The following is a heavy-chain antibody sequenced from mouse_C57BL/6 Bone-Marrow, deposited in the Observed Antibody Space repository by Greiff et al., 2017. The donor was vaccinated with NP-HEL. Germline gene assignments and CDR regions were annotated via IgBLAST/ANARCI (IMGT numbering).Heavy chain of an antibody. CDR3: TTSYYGSSPARFAY. V-gene: IGHV14-4*01. J-gene: IGHJ3*01. CDR2: IDPENGDT. D-gene: IGHD1-1*01. Sequence: VQLKQSGAELVRPGASVKLSCTASGFNIKDDYMHWVKQRPEQGLEWIGWIDPENGDTEYASKFQGKATITADTSSNTAYLQLSSLTSEDTAVYYCTTSYYGSSPARFAYWGQGTLVTVSA. CDR1: GFNIKDDY.